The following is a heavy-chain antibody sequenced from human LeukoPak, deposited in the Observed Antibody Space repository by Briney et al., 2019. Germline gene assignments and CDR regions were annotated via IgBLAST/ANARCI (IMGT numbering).Heavy chain of an antibody. J-gene: IGHJ3*02. CDR1: GGTFSSYA. CDR2: IIPIFGTA. V-gene: IGHV1-69*13. Sequence: VKVSCKASGGTFSSYAISWVRQAPGQGLEWMGRIIPIFGTANYAQKFQGRVTVTTDESTSTAYMELSSLRSEDTAVYYCARTYYYDTQGAFDIWGQGTMVTVSS. CDR3: ARTYYYDTQGAFDI. D-gene: IGHD3-22*01.